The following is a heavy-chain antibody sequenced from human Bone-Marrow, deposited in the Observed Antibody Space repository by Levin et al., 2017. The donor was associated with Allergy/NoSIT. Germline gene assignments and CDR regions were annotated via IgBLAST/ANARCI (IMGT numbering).Heavy chain of an antibody. J-gene: IGHJ4*02. CDR3: ARDGRLGATLLSLDY. CDR1: GYIFTDYY. Sequence: PWASVKVSCKASGYIFTDYYLHWVRQAPGQGLEWMGWINPHNGGTNYAQRFEARVTMTRDKSISAAYLDLTKLTSDDTAIYYCARDGRLGATLLSLDYWGQGSLVTVSS. D-gene: IGHD1-26*01. CDR2: INPHNGGT. V-gene: IGHV1-2*02.